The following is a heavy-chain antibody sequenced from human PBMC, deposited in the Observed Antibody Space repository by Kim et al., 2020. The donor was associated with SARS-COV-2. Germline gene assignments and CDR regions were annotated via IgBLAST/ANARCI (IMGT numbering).Heavy chain of an antibody. CDR1: GYSFTTYG. D-gene: IGHD2-2*01. CDR2: ISGYNLKT. V-gene: IGHV1-18*01. Sequence: ASVKVSCKASGYSFTTYGISWVRQAPGQGLEWVGWISGYNLKTDYAEKFQGRVTMTADTSTSTAFMDLRSLTFDDTAVYFCVRVGSTFYWYFDHWDRGTLVTVSS. J-gene: IGHJ2*01. CDR3: VRVGSTFYWYFDH.